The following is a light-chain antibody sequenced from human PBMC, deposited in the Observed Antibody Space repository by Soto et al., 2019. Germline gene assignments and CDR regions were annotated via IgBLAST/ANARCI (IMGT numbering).Light chain of an antibody. CDR3: MQALQTPRT. CDR2: LGS. CDR1: QSLLHSNGYNY. Sequence: DIVMTQSPLSLPVTPGEPASISCRSSQSLLHSNGYNYLDWYLQKPGQSPQLLIYLGSNRASGVPDRFSGSGSGTDFTLKISRVEAVDVGVYYCMQALQTPRTFGQGTKVEI. J-gene: IGKJ1*01. V-gene: IGKV2-28*01.